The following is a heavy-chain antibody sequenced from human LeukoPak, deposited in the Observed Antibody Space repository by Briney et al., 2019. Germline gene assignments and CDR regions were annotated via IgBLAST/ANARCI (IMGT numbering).Heavy chain of an antibody. Sequence: GGSLRLSCAASGFTFSSYAMSWVRQAPGKGLEWVSYISSGSSTIYYAASVKGRFTISRDNAKSSLYLQMNSLSAEDTAVYYCARGSGYYYNYWGQGTLVTVSS. J-gene: IGHJ4*02. V-gene: IGHV3-48*04. D-gene: IGHD3-22*01. CDR2: ISSGSSTI. CDR1: GFTFSSYA. CDR3: ARGSGYYYNY.